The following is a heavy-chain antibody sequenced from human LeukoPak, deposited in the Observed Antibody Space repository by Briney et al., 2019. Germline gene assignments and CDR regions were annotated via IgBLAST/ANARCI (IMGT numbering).Heavy chain of an antibody. J-gene: IGHJ6*03. CDR2: ISRSGSTI. CDR1: GFTFSSYS. Sequence: GGSLRLSCAASGFTFSSYSMNWVRQAPGKGLEWVSYISRSGSTIFYADSVKGRLTVSRDNAKNSLYLQMNSLRAEDTAVYYCAREKSFLEWLSTGRRDGYYMDVWGKGTTVTVSS. D-gene: IGHD3-3*02. CDR3: AREKSFLEWLSTGRRDGYYMDV. V-gene: IGHV3-48*04.